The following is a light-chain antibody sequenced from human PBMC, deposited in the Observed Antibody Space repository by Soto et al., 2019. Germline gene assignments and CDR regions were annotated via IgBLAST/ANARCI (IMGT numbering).Light chain of an antibody. CDR3: CSYAGSSTSYV. Sequence: QSALTQPASVSGSPGQSITISCTGTSNDVGGYNHVSWYQQYPGKVPKLLIYEGSKRPSGVSNRFSGSKSGNTASLTISGLQAEDEADYYCCSYAGSSTSYVFGTGTKLTVL. CDR1: SNDVGGYNH. J-gene: IGLJ1*01. V-gene: IGLV2-23*01. CDR2: EGS.